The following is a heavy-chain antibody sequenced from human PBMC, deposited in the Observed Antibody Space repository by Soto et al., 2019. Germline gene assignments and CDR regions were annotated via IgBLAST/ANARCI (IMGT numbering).Heavy chain of an antibody. J-gene: IGHJ5*02. CDR3: TRQYGVRGVMMSWFDP. CDR2: IYYSGST. D-gene: IGHD3-10*01. CDR1: GGSISSYY. V-gene: IGHV4-59*08. Sequence: SETLSLTCTVSGGSISSYYWSWIRQPPGKGLEWIGYIYYSGSTNYNPSLKSRVTISVDTSKNQFSLKLSSVTAADTAVYYCTRQYGVRGVMMSWFDPWGQGTLVTVSS.